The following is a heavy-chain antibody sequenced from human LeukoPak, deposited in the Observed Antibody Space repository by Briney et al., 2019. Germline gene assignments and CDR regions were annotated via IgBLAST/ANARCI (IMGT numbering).Heavy chain of an antibody. D-gene: IGHD5-12*01. CDR2: INSDGSGT. CDR3: ARDLKGYSTH. Sequence: GGSLRLSCAASGFTFSSYWMHWVRQAPGKGPVWVSRINSDGSGTSYADSVKGRFTISRDNAKNSLYLQMNSLRGEDTAVYYCARDLKGYSTHWGQGTLVTVSS. J-gene: IGHJ4*02. V-gene: IGHV3-74*01. CDR1: GFTFSSYW.